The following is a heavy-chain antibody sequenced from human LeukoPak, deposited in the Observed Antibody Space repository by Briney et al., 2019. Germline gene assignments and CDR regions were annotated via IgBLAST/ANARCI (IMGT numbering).Heavy chain of an antibody. CDR3: ARARRRYFDWLNNWFDP. V-gene: IGHV1-18*01. Sequence: ASVKVSCKASGYTFTSYGISWVRQAPGQGLEGMGWISAYNGNTNYAQKLRGRVTMTTDTSTSTAYMELRSLRSDDTAVYYCARARRRYFDWLNNWFDPWGQGTLVTVSS. D-gene: IGHD3-9*01. J-gene: IGHJ5*02. CDR1: GYTFTSYG. CDR2: ISAYNGNT.